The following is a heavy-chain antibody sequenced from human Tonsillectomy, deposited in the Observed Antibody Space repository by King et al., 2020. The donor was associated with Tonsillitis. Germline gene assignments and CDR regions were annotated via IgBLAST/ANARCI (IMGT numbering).Heavy chain of an antibody. CDR3: ARGRYYYDSSGYYYRAAPFDY. D-gene: IGHD3-22*01. CDR1: GGSFSGYY. CDR2: INHSGST. J-gene: IGHJ4*02. V-gene: IGHV4-34*01. Sequence: VQLQQWGAGLLKPSETLSLTCAVYGGSFSGYYWSWIRQPPGKGLEWIGEINHSGSTNCNPSLKSRVTISVDTSKNQFSLKLSSVTAADTAVYYCARGRYYYDSSGYYYRAAPFDYWGQGTLVTVSS.